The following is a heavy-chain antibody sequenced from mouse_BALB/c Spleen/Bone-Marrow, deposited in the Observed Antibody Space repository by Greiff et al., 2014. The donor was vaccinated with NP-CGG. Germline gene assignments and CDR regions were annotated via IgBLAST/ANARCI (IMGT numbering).Heavy chain of an antibody. Sequence: EVNLVESGGDLVKPGGSLKLSCAASGFTFSSYGMSWVRQTPDKRLEWVATISSGGSYTYYPDSVKGRFTISRDNAKNTLYLQMSSLKSEDTAMYYCARQYGNLGVMDYWGQGTSVTVSP. D-gene: IGHD2-1*01. CDR3: ARQYGNLGVMDY. CDR2: ISSGGSYT. J-gene: IGHJ4*01. CDR1: GFTFSSYG. V-gene: IGHV5-6*01.